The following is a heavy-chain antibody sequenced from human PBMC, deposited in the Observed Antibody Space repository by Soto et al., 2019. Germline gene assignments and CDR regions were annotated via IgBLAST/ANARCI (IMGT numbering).Heavy chain of an antibody. CDR1: GYDFTSYW. J-gene: IGHJ4*02. CDR2: IDPSDSQT. CDR3: ARQIYDSDTGPNFQYYFDS. V-gene: IGHV5-10-1*01. Sequence: GESLKISCSASGYDFTSYWITWVRQKPGKGLEWMGRIDPSDSQTYYSPSFRGHVTISVTKSITTVFLQWSSLRASDTATYYCARQIYDSDTGPNFQYYFDSWGQGTPVTVSS. D-gene: IGHD3-22*01.